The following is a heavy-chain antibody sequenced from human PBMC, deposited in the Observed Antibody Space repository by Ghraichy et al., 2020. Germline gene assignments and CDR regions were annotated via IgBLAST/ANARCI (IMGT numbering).Heavy chain of an antibody. CDR1: GGSISSSSYY. D-gene: IGHD1-26*01. CDR2: IYYSGST. J-gene: IGHJ6*02. V-gene: IGHV4-39*01. Sequence: SETLSLTCTVSGGSISSSSYYWGWIRQPPGKGLEWIGSIYYSGSTYYNPSLKSRVTISVDTSKNQFSLKLSSVTAADTAVYYCARAGYSGSYYYYYYGMDVWGQGTTVTVSS. CDR3: ARAGYSGSYYYYYYGMDV.